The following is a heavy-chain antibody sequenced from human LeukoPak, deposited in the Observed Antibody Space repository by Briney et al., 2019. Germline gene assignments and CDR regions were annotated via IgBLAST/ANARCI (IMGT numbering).Heavy chain of an antibody. V-gene: IGHV3-23*01. CDR2: VSGSGGST. D-gene: IGHD3-10*01. CDR1: GIAFAGYV. CDR3: AQGENFYYGSGTYQPN. J-gene: IGHJ4*02. Sequence: GGSLRLSCAASGIAFAGYVMTWVRQAPGKGLEWVSTVSGSGGSTYYADSVKGRFTISRDNAKNSLYLQMNSLRAEDTAVYYCAQGENFYYGSGTYQPNWGQGTLVTVSS.